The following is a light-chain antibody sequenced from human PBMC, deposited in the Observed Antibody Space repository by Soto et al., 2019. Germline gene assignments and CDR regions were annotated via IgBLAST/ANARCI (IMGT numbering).Light chain of an antibody. V-gene: IGKV1-5*03. CDR3: QQYNGYSRT. Sequence: DIQMTQSPSTLSASVGDRVTISCRASQSISSWLAWYQQKPGKAPKLLIYQASSLESEVPSRFSGSGSGTEFTLTISSMQPDDFAIFYCQQYNGYSRTFGQGTKVDIK. J-gene: IGKJ1*01. CDR1: QSISSW. CDR2: QAS.